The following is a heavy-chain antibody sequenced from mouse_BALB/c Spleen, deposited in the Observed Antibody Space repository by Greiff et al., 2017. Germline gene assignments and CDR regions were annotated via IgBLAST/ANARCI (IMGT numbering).Heavy chain of an antibody. V-gene: IGHV1S137*01. J-gene: IGHJ3*01. CDR2: ISTYYGDA. CDR3: ARDLAY. Sequence: QVQLKQSGAELVRPGVSVKISCKGSGYTFTDYAMHWVKQSHAKSLEWIGVISTYYGDASYNQKFKGKATMTVDKSSSTAYMELARLTSEDSAIYYCARDLAYWGQGTLFTVSA. CDR1: GYTFTDYA.